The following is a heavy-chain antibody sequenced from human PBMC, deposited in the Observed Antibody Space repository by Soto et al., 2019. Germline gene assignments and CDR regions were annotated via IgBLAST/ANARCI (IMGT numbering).Heavy chain of an antibody. Sequence: ASVKVSCKASGYTFTSYDINWVRQATGQGLEWMGWMNPNSGNTGYAQKFQGRVTMTRNTSISTAYMELSSLRSEDTAVYYCARVRWPNKIDAFDIWGQGTMVTVSS. J-gene: IGHJ3*02. CDR2: MNPNSGNT. D-gene: IGHD2-15*01. V-gene: IGHV1-8*01. CDR3: ARVRWPNKIDAFDI. CDR1: GYTFTSYD.